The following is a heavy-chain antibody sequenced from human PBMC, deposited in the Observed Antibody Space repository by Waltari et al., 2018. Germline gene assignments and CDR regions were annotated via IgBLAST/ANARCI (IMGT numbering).Heavy chain of an antibody. Sequence: QVQLQESGPGLVKPSETLSLTCTVSGGSISSYYWSWIRQPAGKGLECVGRIYTRGSTNYNPSHKSRVTISVDKSKNQFSQKLSSVTAADTAVYYCARTRITMVRGEDGWFDPWGQGTLVTVSS. J-gene: IGHJ5*02. CDR1: GGSISSYY. D-gene: IGHD3-10*01. CDR3: ARTRITMVRGEDGWFDP. V-gene: IGHV4-4*07. CDR2: IYTRGST.